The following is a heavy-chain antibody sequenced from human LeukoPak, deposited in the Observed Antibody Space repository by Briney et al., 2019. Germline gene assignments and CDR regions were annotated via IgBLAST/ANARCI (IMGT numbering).Heavy chain of an antibody. CDR1: GGTFSSYA. CDR3: ARDVCSSTSCLLYYYYGMDV. V-gene: IGHV1-69*05. CDR2: IIPIFGTA. D-gene: IGHD2-2*01. J-gene: IGHJ6*02. Sequence: GASVKVSCKASGGTFSSYAISWVRQAPGQGLEWMGGIIPIFGTANYVQKFQGRVTMTRDTSISTAYMELSRLRSDDTAVYYCARDVCSSTSCLLYYYYGMDVWGQGTTVTVSS.